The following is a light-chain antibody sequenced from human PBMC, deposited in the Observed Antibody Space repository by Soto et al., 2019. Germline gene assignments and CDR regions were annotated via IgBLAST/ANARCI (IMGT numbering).Light chain of an antibody. J-gene: IGKJ1*01. V-gene: IGKV1-17*03. CDR3: LQHNSYPWT. CDR1: QGIRNY. Sequence: DIQMTQSPSAMSASLGDRVTITCGASQGIRNYLGWFQQKPGKVPKRLSYAASSLQSGVPSRFRGSGSGTEFTLTISSLQPEDFETYYCLQHNSYPWTFGQGTKVDIK. CDR2: AAS.